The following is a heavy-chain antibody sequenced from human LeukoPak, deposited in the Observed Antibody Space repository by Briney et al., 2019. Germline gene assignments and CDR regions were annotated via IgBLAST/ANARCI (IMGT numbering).Heavy chain of an antibody. D-gene: IGHD1-1*01. Sequence: GGSLRLSCAGSGFTFNNYVMNWVRQAPGKGLEWVGRIKSKSDGGTTDYAAPVKGRFTISRDGSKDTLYLQMNSLKTEDTAMYYCTTGKTDDYYFDYWGQGTLVTVSS. V-gene: IGHV3-15*07. CDR3: TTGKTDDYYFDY. CDR1: GFTFNNYV. CDR2: IKSKSDGGTT. J-gene: IGHJ4*02.